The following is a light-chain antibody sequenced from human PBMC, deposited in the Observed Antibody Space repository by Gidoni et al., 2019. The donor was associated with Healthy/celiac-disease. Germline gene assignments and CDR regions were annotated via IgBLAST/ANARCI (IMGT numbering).Light chain of an antibody. J-gene: IGKJ2*01. CDR3: QQSYSTPPT. CDR2: WAS. Sequence: DIVMTQSPDSLAVSLGERATINCKSSQSVLYSSNNKNYLAWYQQKPGQPPKLLIYWASTRESGVPDRFSGSGSGTDFTLTISSLQAEDVAVYYCQQSYSTPPTFXQXTKLEIK. V-gene: IGKV4-1*01. CDR1: QSVLYSSNNKNY.